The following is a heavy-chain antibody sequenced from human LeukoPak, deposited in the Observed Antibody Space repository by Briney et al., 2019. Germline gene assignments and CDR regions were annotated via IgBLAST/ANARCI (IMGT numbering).Heavy chain of an antibody. CDR2: IYPGDSDT. D-gene: IGHD6-13*01. CDR1: GYSFTSYW. CDR3: ARRKAAAGNPAAFDY. Sequence: GESLKISCKGSGYSFTSYWIGWVRQMPGKGLEWMGIIYPGDSDTRYSPSFQGQVTISADKSISTAYLQWSSLKASDTAMYYRARRKAAAGNPAAFDYWGQGTLVTVSS. J-gene: IGHJ4*02. V-gene: IGHV5-51*01.